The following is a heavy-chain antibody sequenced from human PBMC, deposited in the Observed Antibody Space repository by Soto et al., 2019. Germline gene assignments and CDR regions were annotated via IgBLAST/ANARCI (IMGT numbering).Heavy chain of an antibody. CDR2: ISSSSSYI. CDR3: ARALALYGDYSNWFDP. V-gene: IGHV3-21*01. J-gene: IGHJ5*02. D-gene: IGHD4-17*01. CDR1: GFTFSSYS. Sequence: PGGSLRLSCAASGFTFSSYSMNWVRQAPGKGLEWVSSISSSSSYIYYADSVKGRFTISRDNAKNSLYLQMNSLRAEDTAVYYCARALALYGDYSNWFDPWGQGTLVTVSS.